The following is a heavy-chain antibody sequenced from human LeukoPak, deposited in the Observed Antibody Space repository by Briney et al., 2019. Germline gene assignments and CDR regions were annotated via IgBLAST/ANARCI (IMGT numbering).Heavy chain of an antibody. CDR3: ARELGYDSSGYYLYYFDY. J-gene: IGHJ4*02. CDR1: GGSISSYY. V-gene: IGHV4-59*12. CDR2: IYYSGST. D-gene: IGHD3-22*01. Sequence: SETLSLTCTVSGGSISSYYWSWIRQPPGKGLEWIGYIYYSGSTNYNPSLKSRVTISVDTFKNQFSLKLSSVTAADTAVYYCARELGYDSSGYYLYYFDYWGQGTLVTVSS.